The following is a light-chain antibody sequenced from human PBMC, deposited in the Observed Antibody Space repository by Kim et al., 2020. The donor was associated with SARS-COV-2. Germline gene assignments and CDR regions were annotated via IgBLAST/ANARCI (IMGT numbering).Light chain of an antibody. CDR3: KRCRSNLN. Sequence: DIQMTQSPSTLSASVGDRVTNTCRASQSISSWLAWYQQKQGKAPKLLIYNASSLESGVPSRFSGSGSGTEFTLTISNLQPDDFATNYCKRCRSNLNIGGGTKMAIK. J-gene: IGKJ4*01. V-gene: IGKV1-5*01. CDR1: QSISSW. CDR2: NAS.